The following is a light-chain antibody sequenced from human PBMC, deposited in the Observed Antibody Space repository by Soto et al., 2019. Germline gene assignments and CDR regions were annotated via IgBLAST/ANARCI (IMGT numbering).Light chain of an antibody. CDR3: QQYGSSPYT. CDR1: QSVSSSY. Sequence: EIVLTQSPGTLSLSPGERATLSCRASQSVSSSYLAWYQQKPGQAPRLLIYGVSSRATGTPDRFSGSGSGTDFTLTISRLEPEDFAVYYGQQYGSSPYTFGQGTKLEIK. J-gene: IGKJ2*01. CDR2: GVS. V-gene: IGKV3-20*01.